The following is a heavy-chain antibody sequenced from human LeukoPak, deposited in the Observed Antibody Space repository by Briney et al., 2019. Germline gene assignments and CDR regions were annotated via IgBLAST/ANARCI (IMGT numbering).Heavy chain of an antibody. CDR3: ARVSGSYYYGMDV. D-gene: IGHD1-26*01. CDR1: GDSIRSSSYW. V-gene: IGHV4-39*07. CDR2: SYYSGIT. J-gene: IGHJ6*02. Sequence: SETLSLTCAVSGDSIRSSSYWWGWIRQPPGKGLEWIGSSYYSGITYYNPSLKSRVTISLDTSKNQFSLRLTSVTAADTAVYYCARVSGSYYYGMDVWGQGTTVTVSS.